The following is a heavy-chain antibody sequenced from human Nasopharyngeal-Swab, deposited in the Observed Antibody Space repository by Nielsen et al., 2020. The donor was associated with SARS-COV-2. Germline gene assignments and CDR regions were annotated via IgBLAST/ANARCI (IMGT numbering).Heavy chain of an antibody. Sequence: WIRQPPGKGLEWVAVISYDGSNKYYADSVKGRFTISTDNSKNTLYLQMNSLRAEDTAVYYCARDYTAMLYYYYYMDVWGKGTTVTVSS. D-gene: IGHD5-18*01. CDR2: ISYDGSNK. J-gene: IGHJ6*03. CDR3: ARDYTAMLYYYYYMDV. V-gene: IGHV3-30-3*01.